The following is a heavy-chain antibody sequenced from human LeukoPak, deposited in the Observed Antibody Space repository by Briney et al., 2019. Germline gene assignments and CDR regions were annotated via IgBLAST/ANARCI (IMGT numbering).Heavy chain of an antibody. V-gene: IGHV3-23*01. J-gene: IGHJ4*02. CDR3: AKPPYDSSGYYFHPFDY. Sequence: PGGSLRLSCAASGLTFSSYAMSWVRQAPGKGLEWVSAISGSGGSTYYADSVKGRFTISRDNSKNTLYLQMNSLRAEDTAVYYCAKPPYDSSGYYFHPFDYWGQGTLVTVSS. CDR1: GLTFSSYA. CDR2: ISGSGGST. D-gene: IGHD3-22*01.